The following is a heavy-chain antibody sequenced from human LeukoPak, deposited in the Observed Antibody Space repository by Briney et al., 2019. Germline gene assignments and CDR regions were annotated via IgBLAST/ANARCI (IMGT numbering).Heavy chain of an antibody. V-gene: IGHV3-74*01. Sequence: PGGSLRLSCAASGFTFSSYWMHWVRQAPGKGLVWVSRINSDGSTTSYADSVKGRFTISRDNAKNTLYLQMNSLRAEDTAVYYCAKGGLYDYVWGGNNYWGQGTLVTVSS. J-gene: IGHJ4*02. CDR2: INSDGSTT. CDR3: AKGGLYDYVWGGNNY. D-gene: IGHD3-16*01. CDR1: GFTFSSYW.